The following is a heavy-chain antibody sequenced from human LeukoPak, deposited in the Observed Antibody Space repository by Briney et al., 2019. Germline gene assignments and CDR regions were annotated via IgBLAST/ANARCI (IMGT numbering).Heavy chain of an antibody. D-gene: IGHD4-17*01. CDR1: GFTFDDYA. CDR3: AKATVTTMAFDI. J-gene: IGHJ3*02. CDR2: ISWNSGSI. V-gene: IGHV3-9*01. Sequence: GGSLRHSRAASGFTFDDYAMHWVPQAPGKGLEGVSGISWNSGSIGYADSVKGRFTISRDNAKNSLYLQMNSLRAEDTALYYCAKATVTTMAFDIWGQGTMVTVSS.